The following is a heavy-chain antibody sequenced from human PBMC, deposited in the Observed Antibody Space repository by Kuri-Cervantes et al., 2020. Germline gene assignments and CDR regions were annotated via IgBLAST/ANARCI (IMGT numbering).Heavy chain of an antibody. V-gene: IGHV3-74*01. CDR2: INSDGSST. CDR1: GFTFSTYW. Sequence: GGSLRLSCATSGFTFSTYWMYWVRQAPGKGLVWVSRINSDGSSTSYADSVKGRFTISRDNAKNTLYLQLSSLRAEDTAVYYCGRDGGSIEYCGQGTLVTVSS. D-gene: IGHD3-16*01. J-gene: IGHJ4*02. CDR3: GRDGGSIEY.